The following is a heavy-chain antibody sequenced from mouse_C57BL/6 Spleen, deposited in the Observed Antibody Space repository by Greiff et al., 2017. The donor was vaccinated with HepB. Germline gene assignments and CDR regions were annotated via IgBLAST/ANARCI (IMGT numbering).Heavy chain of an antibody. D-gene: IGHD3-2*02. Sequence: EVKLQESGGGLVKPGGSLKLSCAASGFTFSSYAMSWVRQTPEKRLEWVATISDGGSYTYYPDNVKGRFTISRDNAKNNLYLQMSHLKSEDTAMYYCARDSSGFAWFAYWGQGTLVTVSA. CDR3: ARDSSGFAWFAY. CDR1: GFTFSSYA. J-gene: IGHJ3*01. CDR2: ISDGGSYT. V-gene: IGHV5-4*01.